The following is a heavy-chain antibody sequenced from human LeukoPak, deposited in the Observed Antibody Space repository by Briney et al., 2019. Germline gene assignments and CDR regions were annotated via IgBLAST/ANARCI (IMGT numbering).Heavy chain of an antibody. CDR2: IRYDGNEK. CDR1: GLTFRSNA. CDR3: AQERDRRGYFDY. D-gene: IGHD2-15*01. J-gene: IGHJ4*02. Sequence: GGSLRLSCAASGLTFRSNAMHWVRQAPGKGLEWVTFIRYDGNEKYYADSVKGRFTVSRDNSKNTLYLQMNSLRVEDTAVYYCAQERDRRGYFDYWGQGTLVTVSS. V-gene: IGHV3-30*02.